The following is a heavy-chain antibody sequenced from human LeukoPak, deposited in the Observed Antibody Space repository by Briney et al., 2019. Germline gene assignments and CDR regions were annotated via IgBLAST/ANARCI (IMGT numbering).Heavy chain of an antibody. V-gene: IGHV3-11*01. Sequence: GGSLRLSCAASGFTFSDYYMSWIRQAPGKGLDWVSYISSSGSTIYYADSVKGRFTISRDNAKNSLYLQMNSLRAEDTAVYYCARDVKAVRGVIAYYYMDVWGKGTTVTISS. CDR3: ARDVKAVRGVIAYYYMDV. D-gene: IGHD3-10*01. CDR1: GFTFSDYY. CDR2: ISSSGSTI. J-gene: IGHJ6*03.